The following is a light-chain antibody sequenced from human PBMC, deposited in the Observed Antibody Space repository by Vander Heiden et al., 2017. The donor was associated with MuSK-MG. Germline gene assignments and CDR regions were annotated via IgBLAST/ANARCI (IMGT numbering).Light chain of an antibody. J-gene: IGLJ2*01. V-gene: IGLV2-23*02. CDR3: CSYAGSSTAVV. CDR2: EVS. CDR1: SSDVGSYNL. Sequence: QSALTHPASVSGSPGQSITIPCTGTSSDVGSYNLVSWYQQHPGKAPKLMIYEVSKRPSGVSNRFSGSKSGNTASLTISGLQAEDEADYYCCSYAGSSTAVVFGGGTKLTVL.